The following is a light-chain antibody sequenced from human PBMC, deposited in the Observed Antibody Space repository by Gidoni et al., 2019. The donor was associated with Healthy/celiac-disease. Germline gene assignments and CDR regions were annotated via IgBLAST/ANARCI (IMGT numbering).Light chain of an antibody. V-gene: IGKV1-9*01. CDR3: QQLNSYPLT. CDR2: ASS. CDR1: QGISSY. J-gene: IGKJ4*01. Sequence: DIQLTQSPSFLSASVGDRVTITCRASQGISSYLAWYQQKPRKAPKLLIYASSTLQSGVPSRVRGRGSGTEFTLTISSLQPEDFATYYCQQLNSYPLTFGGGTKVEIK.